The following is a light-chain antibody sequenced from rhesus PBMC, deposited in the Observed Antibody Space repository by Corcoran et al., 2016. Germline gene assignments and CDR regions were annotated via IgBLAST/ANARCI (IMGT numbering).Light chain of an antibody. CDR3: QHSYGTPYS. J-gene: IGKJ2*01. CDR1: ENVNNY. V-gene: IGKV1-74*01. CDR2: AAS. Sequence: DIQMTQSPSSLSASVGDRVTITCRASENVNNYLHWYQQKPGKAPKLLIYAASTVQSGVPSRFSGSGSRTDYTCTISSLQPEDVATYYCQHSYGTPYSFGQGTKVEIK.